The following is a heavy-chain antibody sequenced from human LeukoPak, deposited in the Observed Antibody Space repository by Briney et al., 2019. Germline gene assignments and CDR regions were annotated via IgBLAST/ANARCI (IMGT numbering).Heavy chain of an antibody. Sequence: GESLKISCKGSGYTFTNYWIGWVRQMPGKGLEWMGIIYPADSDTRYSPSFQGQVTISADKSISTAYLQWSSLKASDTAMYYCTSRTGVGECGAFDICGQGTMVTVSS. CDR1: GYTFTNYW. V-gene: IGHV5-51*01. D-gene: IGHD1-26*01. CDR2: IYPADSDT. CDR3: TSRTGVGECGAFDI. J-gene: IGHJ3*02.